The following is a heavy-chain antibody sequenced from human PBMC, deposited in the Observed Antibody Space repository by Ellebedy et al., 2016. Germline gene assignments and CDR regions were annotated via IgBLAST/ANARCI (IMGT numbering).Heavy chain of an antibody. CDR2: VSPGGST. J-gene: IGHJ2*01. CDR1: GDSMNGYY. D-gene: IGHD3-9*01. CDR3: TRQPLSGRALIRMPAKSWCFDL. V-gene: IGHV4-59*08. Sequence: SETLSLTCTVSGDSMNGYYWTWIRQSPGKTLEWIGYVSPGGSTSYNPSLKSRVSISIDKAKNFFSLNLNSVTAADTAVYFCTRQPLSGRALIRMPAKSWCFDLWGRGTRVTVSA.